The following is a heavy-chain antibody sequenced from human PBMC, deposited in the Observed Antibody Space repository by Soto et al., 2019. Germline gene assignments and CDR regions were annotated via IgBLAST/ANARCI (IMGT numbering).Heavy chain of an antibody. J-gene: IGHJ4*02. CDR2: INHSGST. V-gene: IGHV4-34*01. D-gene: IGHD2-2*01. CDR1: GGSFSGYY. Sequence: SETLSLTCAVYGGSFSGYYWSWIRQPPGKGLEWIGEINHSGSTNYNPSLKSRVTISVDTSKNQFSLKLSSVTAADTAVYYCARGSSCSSPSCYFLFAYWGQGTLVTVSS. CDR3: ARGSSCSSPSCYFLFAY.